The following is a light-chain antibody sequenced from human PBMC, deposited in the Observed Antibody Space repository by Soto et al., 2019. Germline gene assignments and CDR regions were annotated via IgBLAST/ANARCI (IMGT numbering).Light chain of an antibody. J-gene: IGKJ4*01. CDR3: QKYYDWPLT. CDR1: QSVGRN. CDR2: DAS. Sequence: EIVMTQSPATLSVSPGERVTLSCRASQSVGRNLAWYQQKPGQAPRLLIYDASTRATGIPDRYSGSGSGTEFTLTINGLQSEDFAAYHCQKYYDWPLTFGGRTKVEIK. V-gene: IGKV3-15*01.